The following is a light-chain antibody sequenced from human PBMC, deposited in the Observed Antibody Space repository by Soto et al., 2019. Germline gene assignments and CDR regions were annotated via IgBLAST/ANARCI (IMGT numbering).Light chain of an antibody. Sequence: IQMTQSPSSLSASVGDRLSITCRASQDISHHLAWYQQKPGKVPKLLIYAASTLQSGVPSRFSGSGSGTDFTLTISSLQPDDFATYYCQKYDSVPFTFGPGTRVDVK. CDR1: QDISHH. J-gene: IGKJ3*01. CDR3: QKYDSVPFT. CDR2: AAS. V-gene: IGKV1-27*01.